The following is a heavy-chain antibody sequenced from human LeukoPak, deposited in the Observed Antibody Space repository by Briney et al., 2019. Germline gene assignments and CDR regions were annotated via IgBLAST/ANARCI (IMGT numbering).Heavy chain of an antibody. CDR2: TSAYNGNT. CDR1: GYTFTSYG. Sequence: ASVKVSCKASGYTFTSYGISWVRQAPGQGLEWMGWTSAYNGNTNYAQKLQGRVTMTTDTSTSTAYMELRSLRSEDTAVYYCASGLGYYDSSGYYTDLDYWGQGTLVTVSS. J-gene: IGHJ4*02. D-gene: IGHD3-22*01. V-gene: IGHV1-18*01. CDR3: ASGLGYYDSSGYYTDLDY.